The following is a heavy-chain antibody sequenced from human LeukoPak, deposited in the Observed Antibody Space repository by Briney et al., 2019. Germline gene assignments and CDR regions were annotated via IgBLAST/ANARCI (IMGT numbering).Heavy chain of an antibody. CDR3: ARRGCSGGSCYRGGY. CDR2: IDPSDSYT. CDR1: GYSFTNYW. J-gene: IGHJ4*02. V-gene: IGHV5-10-1*01. Sequence: GESLKISCKGSGYSFTNYWISWVRQVPGKGLEWMGRIDPSDSYTHHSPSFQGHVTISADKSISTAYLQWSSLKASDTAMYYCARRGCSGGSCYRGGYWGQGTLVTVAS. D-gene: IGHD2-15*01.